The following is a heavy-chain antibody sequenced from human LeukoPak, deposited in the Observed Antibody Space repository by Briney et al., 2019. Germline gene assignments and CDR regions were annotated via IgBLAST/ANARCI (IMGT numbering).Heavy chain of an antibody. Sequence: GGSLRLSCAATGLSVSSNFMSWVRQAPGKGLEWVSVIYGGGSTYYADSVKGRFTISRDNAKNSLYLQMNSLRAEDTAVYYCARDRVEVLEWLFGYWGQGTLVTVSS. J-gene: IGHJ4*02. D-gene: IGHD3-3*01. CDR3: ARDRVEVLEWLFGY. V-gene: IGHV3-66*01. CDR2: IYGGGST. CDR1: GLSVSSNF.